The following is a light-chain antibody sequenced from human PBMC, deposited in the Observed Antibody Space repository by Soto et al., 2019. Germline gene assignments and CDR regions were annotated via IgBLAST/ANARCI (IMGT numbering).Light chain of an antibody. CDR1: QDIRSD. CDR3: LQEYNYPYT. Sequence: AIQMTQSPSSLSASVGDRVTITCRASQDIRSDLGWYQQKPGKAPKLLIYAASSLQSGVPSRFSGSGSGSDFTLTISSLHPADFATYYCLQEYNYPYTFGQGTKLEIK. CDR2: AAS. J-gene: IGKJ2*01. V-gene: IGKV1-6*01.